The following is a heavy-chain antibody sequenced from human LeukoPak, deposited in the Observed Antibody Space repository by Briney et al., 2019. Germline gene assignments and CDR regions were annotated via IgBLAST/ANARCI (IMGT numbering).Heavy chain of an antibody. CDR2: IGSRSDYI. D-gene: IGHD6-25*01. V-gene: IGHV3-21*01. CDR3: ARDLWVAAPGVHNYYYYGMDV. J-gene: IGHJ6*02. Sequence: KPGGSLRLSCAASGFTFSAYSENWVRQGPGKGLDWVSSIGSRSDYIYYADSVKGRFTISRDNAKNSLYLHMNSLRAEDTAVYYCARDLWVAAPGVHNYYYYGMDVWGQGTTVTVSS. CDR1: GFTFSAYS.